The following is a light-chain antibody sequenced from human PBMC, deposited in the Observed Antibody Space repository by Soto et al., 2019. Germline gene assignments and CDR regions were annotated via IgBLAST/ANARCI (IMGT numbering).Light chain of an antibody. CDR1: QTGSNSY. Sequence: IVLTQSPGTLSLSPGERATLSCRASQTGSNSYLAWYQQKSGQAPRLLIYGVSTRATGIPDRFSGSGSGTEFTLTISSLQSEDFAVYYCQQYNNWPPITFGQGTDWRL. CDR2: GVS. V-gene: IGKV3D-15*01. CDR3: QQYNNWPPIT. J-gene: IGKJ5*01.